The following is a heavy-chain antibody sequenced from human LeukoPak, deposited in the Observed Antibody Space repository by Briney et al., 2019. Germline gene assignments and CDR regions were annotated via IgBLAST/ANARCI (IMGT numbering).Heavy chain of an antibody. CDR3: AKDALLWFREENWFDP. CDR1: TFTFRTSN. Sequence: PGGSLRLSCVASTFTFRTSNMSWVRQAPGKGLEWVSAISGSGGSTYYADSVKGRFTISRDNSKNTLYLQMNSLRAEDTAVYYCAKDALLWFREENWFDPWGQGTLVTVSS. V-gene: IGHV3-23*01. D-gene: IGHD3-10*01. CDR2: ISGSGGST. J-gene: IGHJ5*02.